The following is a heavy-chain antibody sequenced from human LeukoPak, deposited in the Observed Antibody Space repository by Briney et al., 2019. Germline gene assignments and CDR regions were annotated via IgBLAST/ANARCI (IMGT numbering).Heavy chain of an antibody. CDR1: GGSISSYY. CDR2: IYYSGST. V-gene: IGHV4-59*01. Sequence: SETLSLTCTVSGGSISSYYWSWTRQPPGKGLEWIGYIYYSGSTNYNPSLKSRVTISVETSKNEFSLKLRSVTAADTAVYYCARVTGYRIEDYLDYWGQGTLVTVSS. CDR3: ARVTGYRIEDYLDY. D-gene: IGHD6-13*01. J-gene: IGHJ4*02.